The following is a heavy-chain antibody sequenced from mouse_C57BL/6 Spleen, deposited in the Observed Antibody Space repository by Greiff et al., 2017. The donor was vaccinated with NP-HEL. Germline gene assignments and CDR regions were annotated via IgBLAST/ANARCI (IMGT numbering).Heavy chain of an antibody. J-gene: IGHJ3*01. V-gene: IGHV1-55*01. D-gene: IGHD2-2*01. CDR1: GYTFTSYW. CDR2: IYPGSGST. Sequence: QVQLKQPGAELVKPGASVKMSCKASGYTFTSYWITWVKQRPGQGLEWIGDIYPGSGSTNYNEKFKSKATLTVDTSSSTAYMQLSSLTSEDSAVYYCARSDYGYDAWFAYWGQGTLVTVSA. CDR3: ARSDYGYDAWFAY.